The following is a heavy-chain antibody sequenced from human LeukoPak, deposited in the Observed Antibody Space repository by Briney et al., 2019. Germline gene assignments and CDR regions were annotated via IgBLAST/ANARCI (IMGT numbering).Heavy chain of an antibody. Sequence: GRSLRLSCAASGFTFSSYGMHWVRQAPGKGLDWVAFIWYDGSNQYYADSVKGRFTISRDNSKNTLYLQMNSLRAEDTAVYYCARDRDYGMDVWGQGTTVTVSS. CDR1: GFTFSSYG. CDR3: ARDRDYGMDV. V-gene: IGHV3-33*01. D-gene: IGHD3-10*01. CDR2: IWYDGSNQ. J-gene: IGHJ6*02.